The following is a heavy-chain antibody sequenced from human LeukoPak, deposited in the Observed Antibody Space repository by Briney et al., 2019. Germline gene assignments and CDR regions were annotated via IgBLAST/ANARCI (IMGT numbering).Heavy chain of an antibody. D-gene: IGHD4-17*01. CDR1: GFTFSSYG. V-gene: IGHV3-30*18. CDR2: ISYDGSNK. Sequence: GGSLRLSCAASGFTFSSYGMHWVRQAPGKGLEWVAVISYDGSNKYYADSVKGRFTISRDNSKNTLYLQMNSLRAEDTAVYYCAKVPTVTTVYFDNWGQGTLVTVSS. CDR3: AKVPTVTTVYFDN. J-gene: IGHJ4*02.